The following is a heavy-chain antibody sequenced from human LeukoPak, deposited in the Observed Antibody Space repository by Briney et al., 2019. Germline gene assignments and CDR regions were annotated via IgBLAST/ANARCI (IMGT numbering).Heavy chain of an antibody. CDR2: IYYSGST. J-gene: IGHJ4*02. V-gene: IGHV4-30-4*08. Sequence: SQTLSLTCTVSGGSNSSGDYYWSWIRQPPGKGLEWIGYIYYSGSTYYNPSLKSRVTISVDTSKNQFSLKLSSVTAADTAVYYCARDYDILTGYHAIDYWGQGTLVTVSS. CDR3: ARDYDILTGYHAIDY. D-gene: IGHD3-9*01. CDR1: GGSNSSGDYY.